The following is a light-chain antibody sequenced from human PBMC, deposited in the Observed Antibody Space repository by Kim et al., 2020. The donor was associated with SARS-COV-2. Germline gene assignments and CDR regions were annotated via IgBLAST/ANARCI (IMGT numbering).Light chain of an antibody. CDR1: QSISSN. Sequence: SPGERAPLSCRASQSISSNIAWYQQKTGQAPRLLIYGASTRATGIPARFSGSGSGTEFTLTISSRQSEDFAVYYCQQYNNWPPMYTFGQGTKLEI. J-gene: IGKJ2*01. CDR2: GAS. V-gene: IGKV3-15*01. CDR3: QQYNNWPPMYT.